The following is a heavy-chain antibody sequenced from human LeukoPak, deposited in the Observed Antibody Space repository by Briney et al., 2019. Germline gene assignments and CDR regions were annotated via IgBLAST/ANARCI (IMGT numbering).Heavy chain of an antibody. D-gene: IGHD2-21*02. V-gene: IGHV4-30-4*08. J-gene: IGHJ5*02. Sequence: TTSQTLSLTCTVSGGFISSGDYYWNWIRQPPGKGLEWIGYIYYSGSTYYNPSLRSRVTISVDTSNNHFSLKLSSVTAADTAVYYCARDGGGLLFDPWGQGTLVTVSS. CDR3: ARDGGGLLFDP. CDR2: IYYSGST. CDR1: GGFISSGDYY.